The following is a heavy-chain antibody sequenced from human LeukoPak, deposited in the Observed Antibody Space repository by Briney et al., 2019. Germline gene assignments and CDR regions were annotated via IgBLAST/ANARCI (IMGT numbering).Heavy chain of an antibody. J-gene: IGHJ5*02. CDR2: IIPIFGTA. V-gene: IGHV1-69*06. Sequence: EASVKVSCKASGGTFSSYAISWVRQAPGQGLEWMGGIIPIFGTANYAQKFQGRVTITADKSTSTAYMELSSLRSEDTAVYYCARDQRGYYYDSSGYYSAWGQGTLVTVSS. CDR3: ARDQRGYYYDSSGYYSA. D-gene: IGHD3-22*01. CDR1: GGTFSSYA.